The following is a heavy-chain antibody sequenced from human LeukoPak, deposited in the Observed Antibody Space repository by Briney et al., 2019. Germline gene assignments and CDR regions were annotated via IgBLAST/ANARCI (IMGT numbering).Heavy chain of an antibody. J-gene: IGHJ4*02. CDR3: ARDHSGYYYGPLDS. D-gene: IGHD3-22*01. CDR2: ISSGGTTI. CDR1: GFTLSDFY. Sequence: GGSLRLSCAASGFTLSDFYMTWMRQAPGKGVGWVSYISSGGTTIYYADSLKGRYTISRDNAKNSLYLQMNSLRADDTAVYYCARDHSGYYYGPLDSWGQGTLVTVSS. V-gene: IGHV3-11*01.